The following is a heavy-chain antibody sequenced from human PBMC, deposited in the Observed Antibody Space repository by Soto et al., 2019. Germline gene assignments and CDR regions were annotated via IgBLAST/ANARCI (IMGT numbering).Heavy chain of an antibody. CDR3: ASRLVDSATGYFDR. CDR1: GGSIVNGNYS. D-gene: IGHD6-25*01. CDR2: IYHSGST. Sequence: QLQLQESGSGLLKSAQTLSLTCAVSGGSIVNGNYSWTWIRQPPGKALEWIGHIYHSGSTYFNPSLTSRVTLSVDRSKNHFSLNMRSVTAADTAVYYCASRLVDSATGYFDRWGQGTLVTVSS. V-gene: IGHV4-30-2*01. J-gene: IGHJ4*02.